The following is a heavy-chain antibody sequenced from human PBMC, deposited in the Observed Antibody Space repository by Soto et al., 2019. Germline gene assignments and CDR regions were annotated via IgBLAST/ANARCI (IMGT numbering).Heavy chain of an antibody. Sequence: QVQLVQSGAEVKKPGSSVKVSCKASGGTFSSYSISWVRQAPGQGREWMGRIIPILGIANYAQKFQGRVTITADKSTSTAYLGLSSLRAEDTAVYHCARGGVAGFDYWGQGTLVTVSS. J-gene: IGHJ4*02. CDR1: GGTFSSYS. D-gene: IGHD6-19*01. CDR3: ARGGVAGFDY. V-gene: IGHV1-69*02. CDR2: IIPILGIA.